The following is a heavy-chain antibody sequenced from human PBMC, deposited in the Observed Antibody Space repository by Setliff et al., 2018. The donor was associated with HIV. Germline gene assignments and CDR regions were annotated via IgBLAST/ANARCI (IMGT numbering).Heavy chain of an antibody. D-gene: IGHD6-13*01. CDR2: IGRSSTPI. J-gene: IGHJ4*02. V-gene: IGHV3-48*04. CDR1: GYTFSDYS. CDR3: ARDSGIAGADDY. Sequence: GGSLRLSCAASGYTFSDYSMTWVRQAPGKGLEWVSYIGRSSTPIYYADSVKGRFTISRDNAKNSLVLQMSSLGAEDTAVYFCARDSGIAGADDYWGPGTLVTVSS.